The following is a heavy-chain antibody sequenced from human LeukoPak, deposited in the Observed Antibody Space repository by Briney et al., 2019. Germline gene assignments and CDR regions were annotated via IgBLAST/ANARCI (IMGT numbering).Heavy chain of an antibody. J-gene: IGHJ4*02. V-gene: IGHV3-33*06. CDR3: ANEVAGNFDY. CDR2: IWYDGSNK. D-gene: IGHD6-19*01. Sequence: SCKASGYTFTGYYMHWVRQAPGKGLEWVAVIWYDGSNKYYADSVKGRFTISRDNSKSTLYLQMNSLRAEDTAVYYCANEVAGNFDYWGQGTLVTVSS. CDR1: GYTFTGYY.